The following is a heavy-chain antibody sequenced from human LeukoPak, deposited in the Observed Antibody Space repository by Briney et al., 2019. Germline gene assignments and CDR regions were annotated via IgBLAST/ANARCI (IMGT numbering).Heavy chain of an antibody. V-gene: IGHV5-51*01. CDR3: VLAGSGSFLTGDYNDAFDI. CDR2: IYPGDSDT. J-gene: IGHJ3*02. CDR1: GYSFTSYW. Sequence: GASLKISCRGSGYSFTSYWIGWGRRMPGKGLEWLGVIYPGDSDTRYSPCFQGQVTISADKSISTAYLQWNSLKASDTAMYYCVLAGSGSFLTGDYNDAFDIWGQGTMVTVSS. D-gene: IGHD3-10*01.